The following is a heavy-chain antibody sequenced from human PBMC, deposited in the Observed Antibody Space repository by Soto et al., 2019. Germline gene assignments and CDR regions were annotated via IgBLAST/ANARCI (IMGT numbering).Heavy chain of an antibody. CDR1: GYTFIGYY. V-gene: IGHV1-2*02. CDR2: INPETGGT. J-gene: IGHJ5*02. D-gene: IGHD4-17*01. Sequence: QVQLVQSGAEVKKPGASVKVSCKASGYTFIGYYMHWVRKAPGQGLEWMGWINPETGGTNYAQKLQGMVTVTRDTSISTSYIELSRLISDDTAVYFCARGVDGDWFDPWGQGTLVTVSS. CDR3: ARGVDGDWFDP.